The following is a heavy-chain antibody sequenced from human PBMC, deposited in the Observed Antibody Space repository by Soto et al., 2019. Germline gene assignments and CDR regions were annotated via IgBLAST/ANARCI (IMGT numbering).Heavy chain of an antibody. D-gene: IGHD3-10*01. CDR1: GFSLSTTGVG. J-gene: IGHJ5*02. Sequence: QITLKESGPTLVRPTQTLTLTCTFSGFSLSTTGVGVGWIRQPPGKALEWLALIYWDDDKRYSPSLKSRLTITKATSKHEVILTMTNMDPVDTARYCCAQRLPHYGLGRERGNGFDPWGQGTLVTVSS. V-gene: IGHV2-5*02. CDR3: AQRLPHYGLGRERGNGFDP. CDR2: IYWDDDK.